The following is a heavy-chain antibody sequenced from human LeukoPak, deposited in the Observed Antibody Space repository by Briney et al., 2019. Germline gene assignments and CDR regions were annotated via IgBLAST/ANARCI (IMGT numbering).Heavy chain of an antibody. Sequence: SETLSLTCAVSGYSISSGFYWGWIRQPPGKGLEWIGSIYHSGSTYYNPSLKSRVTISADTSKNQFSLKLSSVTAADTAVDDCARLVWLQDYWGQGTLVTVSS. V-gene: IGHV4-38-2*01. CDR2: IYHSGST. J-gene: IGHJ4*02. CDR3: ARLVWLQDY. D-gene: IGHD5-18*01. CDR1: GYSISSGFY.